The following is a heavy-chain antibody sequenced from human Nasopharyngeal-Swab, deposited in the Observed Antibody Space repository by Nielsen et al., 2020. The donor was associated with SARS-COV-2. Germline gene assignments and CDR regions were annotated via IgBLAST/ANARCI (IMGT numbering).Heavy chain of an antibody. D-gene: IGHD3-10*01. Sequence: WIRQPPGKGLEWIGFIYYSGRTNYNPSLKSRVTISVDTSKNQFSLKLSSVTAADTAVYYCARNLMVRGVTSLACDYWGQGTVVTVSS. V-gene: IGHV4-59*01. J-gene: IGHJ4*02. CDR3: ARNLMVRGVTSLACDY. CDR2: IYYSGRT.